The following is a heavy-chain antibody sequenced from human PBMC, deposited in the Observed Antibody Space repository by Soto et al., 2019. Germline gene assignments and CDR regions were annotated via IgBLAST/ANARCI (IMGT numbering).Heavy chain of an antibody. Sequence: EVPLLESGGGLVQPGGSLRLSCAASGFTFSSYAMSWVRQAPGKGLEWVSAISGSGGSTYYADSVKGPFTISRDNSKNKLYLQMNSLRAEDTAVYYCAQGPREYSSGGRGRGVYFDYWGQGTLVTVSS. CDR2: ISGSGGST. D-gene: IGHD6-19*01. CDR1: GFTFSSYA. CDR3: AQGPREYSSGGRGRGVYFDY. J-gene: IGHJ4*02. V-gene: IGHV3-23*01.